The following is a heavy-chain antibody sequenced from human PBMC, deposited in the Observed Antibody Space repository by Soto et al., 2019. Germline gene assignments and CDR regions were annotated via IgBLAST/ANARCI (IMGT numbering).Heavy chain of an antibody. Sequence: GSLRLSCAASGFTFSSYWMHWVRQAPGKGLVWVSRINSDGSSTSYADSVKGRFTISRDNAKNTLYLQMNSLRAEDTAVYYCARGRVGRIAAAGTDAFDIWGQGTMVTVSS. CDR1: GFTFSSYW. V-gene: IGHV3-74*01. J-gene: IGHJ3*02. D-gene: IGHD6-13*01. CDR2: INSDGSST. CDR3: ARGRVGRIAAAGTDAFDI.